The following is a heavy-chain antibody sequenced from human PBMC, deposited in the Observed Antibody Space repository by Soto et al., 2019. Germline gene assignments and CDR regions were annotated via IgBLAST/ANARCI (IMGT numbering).Heavy chain of an antibody. CDR3: ARSIVVVVAAPAY. CDR1: GYTFTGYY. V-gene: IGHV1-2*02. CDR2: INPNSGGT. Sequence: QVQLVQSGAEVKKPGASVKVSCKASGYTFTGYYMHWVRQAPGQGLEWMGWINPNSGGTNYAQKFQGRVSMARDTSIRTAYMELSRLRSHDTAVYYCARSIVVVVAAPAYWGQGTLVTVSS. D-gene: IGHD2-15*01. J-gene: IGHJ4*02.